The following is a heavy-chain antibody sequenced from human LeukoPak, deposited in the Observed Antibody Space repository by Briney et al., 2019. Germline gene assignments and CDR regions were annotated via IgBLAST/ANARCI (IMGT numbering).Heavy chain of an antibody. D-gene: IGHD3-9*01. Sequence: PGGSLRLSCAASGFTFSSYGMHWVRQAPGKGLEWVAFIRYDGSNNYYADSVKGRFTISRDNSKNTLYLQMNSLRAEDTAVYYCAKGDVLRYFDWLSFDYWGQGTLVTVSS. CDR2: IRYDGSNN. V-gene: IGHV3-30*02. CDR3: AKGDVLRYFDWLSFDY. J-gene: IGHJ4*02. CDR1: GFTFSSYG.